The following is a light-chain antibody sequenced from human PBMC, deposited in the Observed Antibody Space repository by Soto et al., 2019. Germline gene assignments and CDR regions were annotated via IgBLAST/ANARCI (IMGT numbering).Light chain of an antibody. CDR2: LAS. Sequence: ELVMTQSPATLSVSPGERATLSCRASQSVSNNLAWYQQKPGQSPRLLFYLASTRAPGIPARFSGSGSGTDFTLTISSLETEDFAVYYCQQRSNWPPWTFGQGTKVDIK. CDR3: QQRSNWPPWT. V-gene: IGKV3-11*01. J-gene: IGKJ1*01. CDR1: QSVSNN.